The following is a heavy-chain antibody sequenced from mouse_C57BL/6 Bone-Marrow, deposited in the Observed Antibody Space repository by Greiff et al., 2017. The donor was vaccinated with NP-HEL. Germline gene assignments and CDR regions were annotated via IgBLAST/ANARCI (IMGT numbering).Heavy chain of an antibody. CDR1: GFTFSSYG. CDR2: ISSGGSYT. V-gene: IGHV5-6*02. J-gene: IGHJ1*03. Sequence: DVMLVESGGDLVKPGGSLKLSCAASGFTFSSYGMSWVRQTPDKRLEWVATISSGGSYTYYPDSVKGRFTISRDNAKNTLYLQMSSLKSEDTAMYYCARRTIRYFDVWGTGTTVTVSS. D-gene: IGHD1-1*02. CDR3: ARRTIRYFDV.